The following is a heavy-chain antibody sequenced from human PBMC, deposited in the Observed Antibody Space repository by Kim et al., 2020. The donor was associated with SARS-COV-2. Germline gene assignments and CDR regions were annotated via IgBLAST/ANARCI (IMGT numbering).Heavy chain of an antibody. V-gene: IGHV3-30*07. CDR3: ARRQGGYYGSGSSPGDY. D-gene: IGHD3-10*01. Sequence: VKGRFTISRDNSKNTLYLQMNSLRAEDTAVYYCARRQGGYYGSGSSPGDYWGQGTLVTVSS. J-gene: IGHJ4*02.